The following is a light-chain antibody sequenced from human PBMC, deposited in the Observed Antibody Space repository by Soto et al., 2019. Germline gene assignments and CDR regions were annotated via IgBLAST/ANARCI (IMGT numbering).Light chain of an antibody. CDR2: DAS. CDR1: QSISSW. Sequence: DISMTQSPSTLSASVGDRATLTCRASQSISSWLAWYQQKPGKAPKLLIYDASSLESGVPSRFSGSGSGTEFTLTISSLQPDDFATYYCQQYNSYPLTFGGGTKVDIK. J-gene: IGKJ4*01. V-gene: IGKV1-5*01. CDR3: QQYNSYPLT.